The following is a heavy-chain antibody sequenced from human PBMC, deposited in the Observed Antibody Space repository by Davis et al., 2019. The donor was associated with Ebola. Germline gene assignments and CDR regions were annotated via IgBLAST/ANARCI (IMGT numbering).Heavy chain of an antibody. D-gene: IGHD3-22*01. CDR2: IYPGDSDT. J-gene: IGHJ3*02. CDR3: ARHIEYDSSGYYYNDAFDI. CDR1: GYSFTSYW. V-gene: IGHV5-51*01. Sequence: GESLKISCKGSGYSFTSYWIGWVRQMPGKGLEWMGIIYPGDSDTRYSPSFQGQVTISADKSISTAYLQWSSLKASDTAMYYCARHIEYDSSGYYYNDAFDIWGQGTMVTVSS.